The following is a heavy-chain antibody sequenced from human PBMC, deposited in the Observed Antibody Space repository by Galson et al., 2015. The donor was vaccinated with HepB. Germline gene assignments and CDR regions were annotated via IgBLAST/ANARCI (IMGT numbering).Heavy chain of an antibody. CDR2: INHSGST. V-gene: IGHV4-34*01. D-gene: IGHD5-18*01. CDR3: ARTENVDTAMVTEERRLYYFDY. Sequence: ETLSLTCAVYGGSFSGYYWGWIRQPPGKGLEWIGEINHSGSTNYNPSLKSRITISVDTSKNQFSLKLSTVTAADTAVYYCARTENVDTAMVTEERRLYYFDYWGQGTLVTVSS. CDR1: GGSFSGYY. J-gene: IGHJ4*02.